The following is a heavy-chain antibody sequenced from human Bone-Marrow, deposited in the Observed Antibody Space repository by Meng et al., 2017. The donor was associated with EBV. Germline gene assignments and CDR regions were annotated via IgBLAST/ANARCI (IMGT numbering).Heavy chain of an antibody. CDR1: GGSFSGYY. J-gene: IGHJ5*02. D-gene: IGHD6-25*01. CDR2: INHSGST. V-gene: IGHV4-34*01. CDR3: ATQRRDTDWFDP. Sequence: QVQLQEPGAGMLKPSETLSLTCAVYGGSFSGYYWTWIRQPPGKGLEWIGEINHSGSTNYNPSLKSRVTISVDTSKNQFSLKLSSVTAADTAVYYCATQRRDTDWFDPWGQGTLVTVSS.